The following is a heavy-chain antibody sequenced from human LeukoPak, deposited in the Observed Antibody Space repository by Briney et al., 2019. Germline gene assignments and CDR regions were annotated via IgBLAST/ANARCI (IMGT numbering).Heavy chain of an antibody. Sequence: GGSLRLSCTASGFTFGDYAMSWVRQAPGKGLEWVGFIRSKAYGGTTEYAASVKGRFTISRDDSKSIAYLQMNSLKTEDTAVYYCTRCSAAAFSFWAHYFDYWGQGTLVTVSS. CDR3: TRCSAAAFSFWAHYFDY. J-gene: IGHJ4*02. CDR1: GFTFGDYA. CDR2: IRSKAYGGTT. D-gene: IGHD6-13*01. V-gene: IGHV3-49*04.